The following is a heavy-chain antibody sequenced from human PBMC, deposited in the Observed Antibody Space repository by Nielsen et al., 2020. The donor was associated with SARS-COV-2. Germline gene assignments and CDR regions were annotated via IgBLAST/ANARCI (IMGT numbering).Heavy chain of an antibody. CDR2: TYYRSKWYN. V-gene: IGHV6-1*01. D-gene: IGHD3-3*01. J-gene: IGHJ6*02. CDR3: ARERVGGITIFGVVTRYGMDV. Sequence: WIRQSPSRGLEWLGRTYYRSKWYNDYAVSVKSRITINPDTSKNQFSLQLNSVTAADTALYYCARERVGGITIFGVVTRYGMDVWGQGTTVTVSS.